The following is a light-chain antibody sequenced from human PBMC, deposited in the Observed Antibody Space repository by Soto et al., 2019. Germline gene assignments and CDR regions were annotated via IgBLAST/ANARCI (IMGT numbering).Light chain of an antibody. CDR3: QQNYSPPPIT. CDR2: AAS. V-gene: IGKV1-39*01. J-gene: IGKJ5*01. CDR1: QGVANY. Sequence: DIQMTQSPSSLSASVGDRVTITCRASQGVANYLNWYRQKPGRAPKLLIYAASSLQRGVPSRFSGSGFGTDFTLTISSLQPEDFVTYYCQQNYSPPPITFGQGTRLEIK.